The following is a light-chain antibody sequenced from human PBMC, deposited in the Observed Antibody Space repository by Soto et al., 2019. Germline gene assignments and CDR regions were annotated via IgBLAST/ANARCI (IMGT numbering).Light chain of an antibody. CDR2: TNN. Sequence: QPVLTQPPSVSGALGQRVTISCTGGSSNIGAGYDVHWYQQLPGTAPKLLIYTNNNRPSGVPDRFSGSKSGTSASLAITGLQAEDEADYYCQSYDHSLSGSVVFGRGTKLTVL. V-gene: IGLV1-40*01. CDR3: QSYDHSLSGSVV. J-gene: IGLJ2*01. CDR1: SSNIGAGYD.